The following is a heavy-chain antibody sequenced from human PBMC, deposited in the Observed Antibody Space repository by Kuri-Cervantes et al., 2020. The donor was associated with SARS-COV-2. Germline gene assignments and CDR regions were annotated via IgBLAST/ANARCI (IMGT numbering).Heavy chain of an antibody. CDR3: ARVYPYSGTAGGLIDY. D-gene: IGHD1-26*01. Sequence: SVKVSCKASGGTFSSYAISWVRQAPGQGLEWVGRIIPIFGTANYAQKFQGRVTITADESTSTAYMELSSLRSEDTAVYYCARVYPYSGTAGGLIDYWGQGTLVTVSS. CDR1: GGTFSSYA. J-gene: IGHJ4*02. CDR2: IIPIFGTA. V-gene: IGHV1-69*13.